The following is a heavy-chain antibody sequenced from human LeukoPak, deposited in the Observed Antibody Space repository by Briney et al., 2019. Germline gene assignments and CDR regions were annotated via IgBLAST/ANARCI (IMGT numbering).Heavy chain of an antibody. Sequence: PGGSLRLSCAASGFTFSTYSMNWVRQAPGKGLEWVSSISSSSRYIYYADSVKGRFTISRDNAKNSLYLQMNSLRAEDTAVYYCARGGLRFLEWLLDYWGQGALVTVSS. D-gene: IGHD3-3*01. V-gene: IGHV3-21*01. CDR3: ARGGLRFLEWLLDY. J-gene: IGHJ4*02. CDR2: ISSSSRYI. CDR1: GFTFSTYS.